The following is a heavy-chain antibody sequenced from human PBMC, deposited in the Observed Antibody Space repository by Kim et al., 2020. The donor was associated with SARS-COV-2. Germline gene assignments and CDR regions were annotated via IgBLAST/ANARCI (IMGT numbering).Heavy chain of an antibody. CDR3: ARDRNYRNGMDV. CDR2: IIPIFGTA. Sequence: SVKVSCKASGGTFSSYAISWVRQAPGQGLEWMGGIIPIFGTANYAQKFQGRVTITADESTSTAYMELSSLRSEDTAVYYCARDRNYRNGMDVWGQGTTVTVSS. CDR1: GGTFSSYA. D-gene: IGHD1-7*01. J-gene: IGHJ6*02. V-gene: IGHV1-69*13.